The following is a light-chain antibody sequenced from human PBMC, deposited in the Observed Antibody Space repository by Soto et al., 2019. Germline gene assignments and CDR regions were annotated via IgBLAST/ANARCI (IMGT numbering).Light chain of an antibody. CDR2: DVS. J-gene: IGLJ1*01. V-gene: IGLV2-11*01. CDR1: TSDVGGYDY. CDR3: CSYAGDFYV. Sequence: QSALPQPRSVSGSPGQSVAISCTGTTSDVGGYDYVSWHQQHPGKAPELIIFDVSKRPSGVPDRFSGSKSGNTASLTISGLQAEDEADYFCCSYAGDFYVFGSGTKLTVL.